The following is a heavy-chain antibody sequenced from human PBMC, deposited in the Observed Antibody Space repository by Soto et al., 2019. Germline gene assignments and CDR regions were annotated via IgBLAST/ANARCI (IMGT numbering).Heavy chain of an antibody. D-gene: IGHD3-3*01. V-gene: IGHV3-23*01. CDR3: TKPPGGHAYYDFWSGYYYYMDV. CDR2: ISGSGGST. CDR1: GFTFSSYA. Sequence: EVQLLESGGGLVQPGGSLRLSCAASGFTFSSYAMSWVRQAPGKGLEWVSAISGSGGSTYYADSVKGRFTISRDNSKNTMYPQMNSLRADDTAVYYCTKPPGGHAYYDFWSGYYYYMDVWGKGTTGSVSS. J-gene: IGHJ6*03.